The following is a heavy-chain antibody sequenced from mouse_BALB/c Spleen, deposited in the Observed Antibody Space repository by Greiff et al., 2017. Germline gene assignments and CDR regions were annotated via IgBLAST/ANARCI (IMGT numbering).Heavy chain of an antibody. Sequence: QVQLQQSGAELVRPGTSVKVSCKASGYAFTNYLIEWVKQRPGQGLEWIGVIYPGSGGTNYNEKFKGKATLTADKYSSTAYMQLSSQTSDDSAVYFCARSKRYYAMDYWGQGTSVTVSS. J-gene: IGHJ4*01. CDR2: IYPGSGGT. CDR3: ARSKRYYAMDY. V-gene: IGHV1-54*01. CDR1: GYAFTNYL.